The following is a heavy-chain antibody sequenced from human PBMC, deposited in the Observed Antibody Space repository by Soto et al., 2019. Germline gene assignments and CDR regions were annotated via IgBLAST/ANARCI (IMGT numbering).Heavy chain of an antibody. J-gene: IGHJ4*02. CDR1: GGSFSGYY. V-gene: IGHV4-34*01. D-gene: IGHD3-3*01. Sequence: SETSLTCAVYGGSFSGYYWSWIRQPPGKGLEWIGEINHSGSTNYNPSLKSRVTISVDTSKNQFSLKLSSVTAADTAVYYCATEDLFWSGYYYWGQGTLVTVSS. CDR3: ATEDLFWSGYYY. CDR2: INHSGST.